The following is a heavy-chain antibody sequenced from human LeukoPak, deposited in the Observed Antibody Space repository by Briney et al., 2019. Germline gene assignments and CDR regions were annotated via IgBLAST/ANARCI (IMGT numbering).Heavy chain of an antibody. V-gene: IGHV3-30-3*01. D-gene: IGHD3-22*01. CDR2: ISYDGSNK. CDR1: GFTFSSYA. CDR3: ARDHDSSGYYYTDHYYGMDV. J-gene: IGHJ6*02. Sequence: GGSLRLSCAASGFTFSSYAMHWVRQAPGKGLEWVAVISYDGSNKYYADSVKGRFTISRDNSKNTLYLQMNSLRAEDTAVYYCARDHDSSGYYYTDHYYGMDVWGQGTTVTVSS.